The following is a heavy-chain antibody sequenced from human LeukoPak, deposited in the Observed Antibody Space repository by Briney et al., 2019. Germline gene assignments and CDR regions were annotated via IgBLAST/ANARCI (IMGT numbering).Heavy chain of an antibody. CDR2: IYSGGST. CDR1: GFTFSSNY. Sequence: PGGSLRLSCAASGFTFSSNYMSWVRQAPGKGLEWVSVIYSGGSTYYADSVKGRFTISRDNSKNTLYLQMNSLRAEDTAVYYCARSYSSSWYLIWFDYWGQGTLVTVSS. V-gene: IGHV3-66*01. J-gene: IGHJ4*02. D-gene: IGHD6-13*01. CDR3: ARSYSSSWYLIWFDY.